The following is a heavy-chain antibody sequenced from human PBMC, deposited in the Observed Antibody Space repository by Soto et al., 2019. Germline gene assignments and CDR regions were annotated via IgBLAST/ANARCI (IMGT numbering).Heavy chain of an antibody. CDR3: SGYYSYAFDI. J-gene: IGHJ3*02. D-gene: IGHD3-22*01. CDR1: GGSISSFY. Sequence: SETLSLTCTVSGGSISSFYWGWIRQPPGKGLEWIGYIYYSGSTNYNPSLKSRVTISVDTSRNQFSLKLRAEDTAVYYCSGYYSYAFDIWGQGTMVTVSS. V-gene: IGHV4-59*12. CDR2: IYYSGST.